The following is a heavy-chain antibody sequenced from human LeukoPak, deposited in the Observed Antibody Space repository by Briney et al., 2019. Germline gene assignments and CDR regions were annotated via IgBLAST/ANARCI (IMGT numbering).Heavy chain of an antibody. Sequence: GGSLRLSCAASGFTFSSYSMNWVRQAPGKGLEWVSSISSSSSYIYYADSVKGRFTISRDNSKNTLYLQMNSQRAEDTAVYYCAKSVTTVTTGYWYFDLWGRGTLVTVSS. CDR3: AKSVTTVTTGYWYFDL. CDR1: GFTFSSYS. D-gene: IGHD4-11*01. J-gene: IGHJ2*01. CDR2: ISSSSSYI. V-gene: IGHV3-21*04.